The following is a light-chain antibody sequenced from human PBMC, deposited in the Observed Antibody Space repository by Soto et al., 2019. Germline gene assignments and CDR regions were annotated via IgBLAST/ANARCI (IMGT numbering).Light chain of an antibody. CDR1: QSVSSSY. V-gene: IGKV3-15*01. CDR2: GAS. Sequence: EIVFPQSPAPLSLSPGERATLSCRTSQSVSSSYLAWYQQKPGQAPRLLIYGASTRATGIPARFSGSGSGTEFTLTISSLQSEDFAVYYCQQYNNWPLGTFGQGTKVDI. CDR3: QQYNNWPLGT. J-gene: IGKJ1*01.